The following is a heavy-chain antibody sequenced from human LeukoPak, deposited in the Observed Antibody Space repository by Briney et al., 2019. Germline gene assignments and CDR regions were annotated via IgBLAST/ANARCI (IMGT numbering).Heavy chain of an antibody. V-gene: IGHV3-30-3*01. J-gene: IGHJ6*03. CDR2: ISYDGSNK. CDR1: GFTFSSYA. D-gene: IGHD2-21*01. CDR3: ARGDDLPGYYIDV. Sequence: GGSLRLSCAASGFTFSSYAMHWVRQAPGKGLEWVAVISYDGSNKYYADSVKGRFTISRDNSKNTLYLQMNSLRAEDTAVYYCARGDDLPGYYIDVWGKGTTVTVSS.